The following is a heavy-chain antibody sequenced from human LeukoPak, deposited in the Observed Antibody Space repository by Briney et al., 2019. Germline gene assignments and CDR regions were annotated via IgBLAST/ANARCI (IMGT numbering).Heavy chain of an antibody. Sequence: GGSLRLSCAASGLTFSSYWMHWVRQAPGKGLVWVSRINSDGSSTSYADSVKGRFTISRDNAKNTLYPQMNSLRAEDTAVYYCARATRYCSGGSCVYYFDYWGQGTLVTVSS. CDR3: ARATRYCSGGSCVYYFDY. D-gene: IGHD2-15*01. J-gene: IGHJ4*02. CDR1: GLTFSSYW. V-gene: IGHV3-74*01. CDR2: INSDGSST.